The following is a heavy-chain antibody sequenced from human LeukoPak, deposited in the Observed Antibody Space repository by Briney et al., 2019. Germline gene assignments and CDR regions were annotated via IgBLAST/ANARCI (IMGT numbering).Heavy chain of an antibody. CDR1: GYTFTGYY. Sequence: ASVKVSCKASGYTFTGYYMHWVRQAPGQGLEWMGWINPNSGGTNYAQKFQGRVTMTRDTSISTAYMELRSLRSGDTAVYYCARGPFSSSDYWGQGTLVTVSS. CDR3: ARGPFSSSDY. V-gene: IGHV1-2*02. D-gene: IGHD6-19*01. CDR2: INPNSGGT. J-gene: IGHJ4*02.